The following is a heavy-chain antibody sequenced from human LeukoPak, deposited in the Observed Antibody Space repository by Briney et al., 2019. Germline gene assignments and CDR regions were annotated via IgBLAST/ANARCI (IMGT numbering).Heavy chain of an antibody. D-gene: IGHD3-9*01. CDR1: GFTFSGYW. Sequence: GGSLRLSCAASGFTFSGYWMHWARQAPGKGLVWVSRKDSDGVGKHTADSVKGRFTISRDNAKNSLSLQMNILRADDAAVYYCARASSKQLAGYLPDGFDIWGQGPMVTVS. J-gene: IGHJ3*02. CDR2: KDSDGVGK. CDR3: ARASSKQLAGYLPDGFDI. V-gene: IGHV3-74*01.